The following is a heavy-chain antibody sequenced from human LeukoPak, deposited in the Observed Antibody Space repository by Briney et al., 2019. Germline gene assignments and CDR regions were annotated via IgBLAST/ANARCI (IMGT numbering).Heavy chain of an antibody. Sequence: GGSLRLSCAASGFTFSNYWMHRVRQTPGKGLVWVSRINSDGSSTSYADSVKGRFTISRDNAKNTLYLQMSSLRAEDTAVYYCARDRSGWEKGAFDYWGQGTLVTVSS. CDR2: INSDGSST. CDR1: GFTFSNYW. V-gene: IGHV3-74*01. J-gene: IGHJ4*02. CDR3: ARDRSGWEKGAFDY. D-gene: IGHD6-19*01.